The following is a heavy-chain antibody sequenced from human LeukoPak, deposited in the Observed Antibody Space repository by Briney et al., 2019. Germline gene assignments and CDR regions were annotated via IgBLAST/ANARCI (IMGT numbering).Heavy chain of an antibody. D-gene: IGHD3-3*01. J-gene: IGHJ5*02. CDR1: GGTFSSYA. CDR2: IIPIFGTA. CDR3: ARGGGGVNWFDP. Sequence: AASVKVSCKASGGTFSSYAISWVRQAPGQGHEWMGGIIPIFGTANYAQKFQGRVTITADKSTSTAYMELGSLRSEDTAVYYCARGGGGVNWFDPWGQGTLVTVSS. V-gene: IGHV1-69*06.